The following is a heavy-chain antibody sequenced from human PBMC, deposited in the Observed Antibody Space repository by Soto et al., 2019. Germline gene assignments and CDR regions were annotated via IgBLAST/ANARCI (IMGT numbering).Heavy chain of an antibody. Sequence: SLRLSCAASGFTFDDYTMHWVRQAPGKGLEWVSLISWDGGSTYYADSVKGRFTISRDNSKNSLYLQMNSLRTEDTALYYCAKDMGGLRRRTESYYYGMDVWGQGTTVTVSS. D-gene: IGHD5-12*01. J-gene: IGHJ6*02. CDR1: GFTFDDYT. V-gene: IGHV3-43*01. CDR2: ISWDGGST. CDR3: AKDMGGLRRRTESYYYGMDV.